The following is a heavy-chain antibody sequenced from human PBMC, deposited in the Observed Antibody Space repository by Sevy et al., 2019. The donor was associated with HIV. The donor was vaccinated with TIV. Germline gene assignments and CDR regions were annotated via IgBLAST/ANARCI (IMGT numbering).Heavy chain of an antibody. V-gene: IGHV4-59*01. CDR2: MYYSGSI. Sequence: SETLSLTCAVSDGSISPYYWNWIRQPPGKGLEWIGYMYYSGSIKYNPSFKSRVTISVDMSKNQVSLNLRSVTAADTAVHYCARGGGLTDYGMDVWGQGTTVTVSS. J-gene: IGHJ6*02. D-gene: IGHD3-16*01. CDR1: DGSISPYY. CDR3: ARGGGLTDYGMDV.